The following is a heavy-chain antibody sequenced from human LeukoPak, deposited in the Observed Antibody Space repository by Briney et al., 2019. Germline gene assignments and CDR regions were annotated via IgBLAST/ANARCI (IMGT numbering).Heavy chain of an antibody. D-gene: IGHD5-12*01. V-gene: IGHV1-18*01. CDR2: MSSDNGNT. J-gene: IGHJ6*03. CDR3: ANVAKGRYFFYYMDV. CDR1: GHSINTFG. Sequence: ASLKVSCKTSGHSINTFGITWVRQAPGQGLEWIGWMSSDNGNTNYADKFQGRVTITRDTSRTTAYMELRSLRSDDTAVYFCANVAKGRYFFYYMDVWGARTTVTVSS.